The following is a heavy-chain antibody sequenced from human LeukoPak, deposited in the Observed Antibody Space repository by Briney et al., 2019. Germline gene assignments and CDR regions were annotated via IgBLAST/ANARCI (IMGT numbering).Heavy chain of an antibody. Sequence: GGSQRLSCAASGFTFSNHWMHWVRQAPGKGLVWVPRIDERGSNAMYADSVKGRFSISRDNAKNTVNLQMNSLRAEDTGVYYCIRDEALWRLDYWGQGTLVTVSS. CDR2: IDERGSNA. D-gene: IGHD2-21*01. CDR3: IRDEALWRLDY. J-gene: IGHJ4*02. V-gene: IGHV3-74*03. CDR1: GFTFSNHW.